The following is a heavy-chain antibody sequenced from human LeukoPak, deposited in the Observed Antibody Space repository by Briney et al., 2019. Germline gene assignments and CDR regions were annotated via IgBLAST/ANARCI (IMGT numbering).Heavy chain of an antibody. V-gene: IGHV4-34*01. CDR1: GGSFSGYY. J-gene: IGHJ5*02. CDR3: AREGQYSSSWYYGWFNP. Sequence: SETLSLTCAVYGGSFSGYYWSWIRQPPGKGLEWIGEINHSGSTNYNPSLKSRVTISVDTSKNQFSLKLSSVTAADTAVYYCAREGQYSSSWYYGWFNPWGQGTLVTVSS. CDR2: INHSGST. D-gene: IGHD6-13*01.